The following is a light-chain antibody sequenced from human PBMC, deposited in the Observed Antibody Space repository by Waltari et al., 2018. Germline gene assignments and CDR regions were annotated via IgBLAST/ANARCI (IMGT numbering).Light chain of an antibody. CDR2: GAS. CDR3: QQYNNWPPLT. CDR1: QSVSSN. Sequence: EIVMTQSPATLSVSTGARATLSCRASQSVSSNLAWYQQKPGQAPRLLIYGASTRATGIPARFSGSGSGTEFTVTISSLQSEDFAVYYCQQYNNWPPLTFGGGTKVEIK. J-gene: IGKJ4*01. V-gene: IGKV3-15*01.